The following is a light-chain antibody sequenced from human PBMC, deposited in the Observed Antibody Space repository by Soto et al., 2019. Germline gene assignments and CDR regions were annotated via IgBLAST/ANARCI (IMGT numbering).Light chain of an antibody. CDR1: SSDVGSYTY. V-gene: IGLV2-14*01. CDR2: EVN. J-gene: IGLJ1*01. CDR3: SSYTSSTTLYV. Sequence: QSVLTQPASVSGSPRQSITISCTGASSDVGSYTYVSWYKQHPGKAPKLLIYEVNNRPSGVSNRFSGSKSGNTASLTISGLQAEDEADYYCSSYTSSTTLYVFGTGTKVTVL.